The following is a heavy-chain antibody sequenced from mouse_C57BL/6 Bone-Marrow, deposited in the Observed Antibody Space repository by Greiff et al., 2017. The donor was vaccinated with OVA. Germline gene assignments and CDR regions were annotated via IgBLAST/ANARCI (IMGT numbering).Heavy chain of an antibody. J-gene: IGHJ4*01. V-gene: IGHV1-15*01. CDR3: TRLLWSYYYAMDY. CDR2: IDPETGGT. Sequence: QVHVKQSGAELVRPGASVTLSCKASGYTFTDYEMHWVKQTPVHGLEWIGAIDPETGGTAYNQKFKGKAILTADKSSSTAYMELRSLTSEDSAVYYCTRLLWSYYYAMDYWGQGTSVTVSS. CDR1: GYTFTDYE. D-gene: IGHD1-1*02.